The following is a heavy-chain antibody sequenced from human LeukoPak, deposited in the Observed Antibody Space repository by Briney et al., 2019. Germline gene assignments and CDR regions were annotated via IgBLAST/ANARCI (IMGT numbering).Heavy chain of an antibody. CDR2: IIPIFGTA. Sequence: ASVKVSCKASGYTFTSYGISWVRQAPGQGLEWMGRIIPIFGTADYAQKFQGRVTITTDESTSTAYMELSSLRSEDTAVYYCARTPSGIAVAEDYWGQGTLVTVSS. D-gene: IGHD6-19*01. J-gene: IGHJ4*02. CDR3: ARTPSGIAVAEDY. CDR1: GYTFTSYG. V-gene: IGHV1-69*05.